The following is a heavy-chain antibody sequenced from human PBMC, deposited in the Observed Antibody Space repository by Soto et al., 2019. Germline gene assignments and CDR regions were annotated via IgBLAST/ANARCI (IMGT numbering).Heavy chain of an antibody. J-gene: IGHJ6*02. Sequence: GSLKFSFKPSGYTFASYAMHWVGQAPGQRLEWMGWINAGNGNTKYSQRFQGRLTITRDTSASTAYMELSSLRSEDTAVYYCARGHYYGSRTPDYYSYYGMDGWGQGTTVTVSS. CDR3: ARGHYYGSRTPDYYSYYGMDG. CDR1: GYTFASYA. V-gene: IGHV1-3*01. CDR2: INAGNGNT. D-gene: IGHD3-10*01.